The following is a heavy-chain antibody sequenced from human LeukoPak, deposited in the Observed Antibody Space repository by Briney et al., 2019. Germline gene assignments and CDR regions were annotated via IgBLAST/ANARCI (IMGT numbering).Heavy chain of an antibody. Sequence: ASVKVSCKASGYTFTGYYMHWVRQAPGQGLEWMGWINPNSGGTNYAQMFQGRVTMTRDTSISTAYMELSRLRSDDTAVYYCVRDLSGINATSRGEDYWGQGTLVTVSS. CDR3: VRDLSGINATSRGEDY. CDR2: INPNSGGT. V-gene: IGHV1-2*02. CDR1: GYTFTGYY. D-gene: IGHD1-20*01. J-gene: IGHJ4*02.